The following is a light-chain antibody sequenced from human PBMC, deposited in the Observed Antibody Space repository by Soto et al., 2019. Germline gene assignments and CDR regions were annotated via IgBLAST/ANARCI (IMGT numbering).Light chain of an antibody. J-gene: IGKJ5*01. V-gene: IGKV3-11*01. CDR2: DAS. CDR1: QSVSSS. Sequence: EIVLTQSPATLSWSPGERATLSCRASQSVSSSLAWYQQKPGQAPRLLIYDASNRATGIPARFRGSGSGTDFTLTISSLEPEDFAVYSCQVRSNWPPNTCGQGTRLEIK. CDR3: QVRSNWPPNT.